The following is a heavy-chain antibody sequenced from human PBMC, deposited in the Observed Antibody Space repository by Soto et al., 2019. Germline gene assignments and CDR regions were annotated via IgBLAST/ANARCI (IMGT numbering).Heavy chain of an antibody. D-gene: IGHD6-13*01. V-gene: IGHV4-34*01. CDR1: GGSFSGYY. J-gene: IGHJ5*02. Sequence: PSETLSLTCAVYGGSFSGYYWSWIRQPPGKGLEWIGEINHSGSTNYNPSLKSRVTISVDTSKNQFSLKLSSVTAADTAVYYCARAPSWYGWFDPWGQGTLVTVS. CDR2: INHSGST. CDR3: ARAPSWYGWFDP.